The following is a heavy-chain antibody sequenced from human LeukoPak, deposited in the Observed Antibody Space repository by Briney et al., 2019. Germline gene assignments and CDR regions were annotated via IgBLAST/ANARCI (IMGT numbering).Heavy chain of an antibody. CDR1: GGSVSSGSYY. J-gene: IGHJ6*02. CDR2: IYYSGST. V-gene: IGHV4-61*01. CDR3: ARVGMAVAGANYYYYGMDV. D-gene: IGHD6-19*01. Sequence: SETLSLTCTVSGGSVSSGSYYWSWIRQPPGKGLEWIGYIYYSGSTNYNPSLKSRVTISVDTSKNQFSLKLSSVTAADTAVYYCARVGMAVAGANYYYYGMDVWGQGTTVTVSS.